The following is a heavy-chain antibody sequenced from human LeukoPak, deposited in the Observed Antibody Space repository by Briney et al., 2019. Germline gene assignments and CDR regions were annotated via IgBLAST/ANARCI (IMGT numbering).Heavy chain of an antibody. CDR2: IYTSEST. CDR3: ARDSSGFYGSGKTFDY. D-gene: IGHD3-10*01. V-gene: IGHV4-4*07. Sequence: PSETLSLTCTVSGGSISSYYWSWIRQPAGKGLEWIGRIYTSESTNYNPSLKSRVTMSVDTSKNQFSLKLSSVTAADTAVYYCARDSSGFYGSGKTFDYWGQGTLVTVSS. CDR1: GGSISSYY. J-gene: IGHJ4*02.